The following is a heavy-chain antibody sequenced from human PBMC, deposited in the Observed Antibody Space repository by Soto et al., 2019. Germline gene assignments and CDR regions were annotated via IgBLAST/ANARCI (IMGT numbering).Heavy chain of an antibody. CDR2: ISSDGDTI. V-gene: IGHV3-9*01. CDR3: TKGGYALIHYFGMDA. CDR1: GFTFHEYA. D-gene: IGHD5-12*01. Sequence: EVQLIESGGGWVQPGTSLRVSCAASGFTFHEYAMHWVRQAPGKGLEWVSGISSDGDTIAYADSVQGRFTVFRDNAKNCLYLQMNSLRAEDTDLYYCTKGGYALIHYFGMDAWGQGTTVTVSS. J-gene: IGHJ6*02.